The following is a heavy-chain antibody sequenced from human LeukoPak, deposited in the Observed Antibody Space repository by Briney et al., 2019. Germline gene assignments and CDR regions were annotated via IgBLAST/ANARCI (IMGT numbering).Heavy chain of an antibody. CDR2: IRSKAYGGTT. J-gene: IGHJ4*02. CDR1: GFTFGDYA. Sequence: GGSLRLSCTASGFTFGDYAMSWFRQAPGKGLEWVGFIRSKAYGGTTEYAASVKGRFTISKDDSKSIAYLQMNSLKTEDTAVYYCTRERHYDSSGYLDYWGQGTLVTVSS. CDR3: TRERHYDSSGYLDY. D-gene: IGHD3-22*01. V-gene: IGHV3-49*03.